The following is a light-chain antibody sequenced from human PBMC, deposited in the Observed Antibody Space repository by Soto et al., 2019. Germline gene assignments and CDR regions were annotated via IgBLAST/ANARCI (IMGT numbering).Light chain of an antibody. CDR3: QQRRTWPPLT. V-gene: IGKV3-11*01. Sequence: EIVLTQSPATLSLSPGERATLSCRASQSVSNFLAWYQQKPGQAPRLLIYDASTRATGIPARFSGSGSGTDFALTISSLEPEDNAVYYCQQRRTWPPLTFGGGTKVDIK. J-gene: IGKJ4*01. CDR2: DAS. CDR1: QSVSNF.